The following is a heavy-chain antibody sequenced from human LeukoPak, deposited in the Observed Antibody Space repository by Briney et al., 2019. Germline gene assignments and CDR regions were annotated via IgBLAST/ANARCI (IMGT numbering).Heavy chain of an antibody. D-gene: IGHD1-26*01. CDR1: GFTFSSYA. CDR2: ISYDGSNK. J-gene: IGHJ4*02. CDR3: ARGGGATINWFDY. Sequence: PGRSLRFSCAASGFTFSSYAMHWVRQAPGKGLEWVAVISYDGSNKYYADSVKGRFTISRDNSKNTLYLQMNSLRAEDTAVYYCARGGGATINWFDYWGQGTLVTVSS. V-gene: IGHV3-30-3*01.